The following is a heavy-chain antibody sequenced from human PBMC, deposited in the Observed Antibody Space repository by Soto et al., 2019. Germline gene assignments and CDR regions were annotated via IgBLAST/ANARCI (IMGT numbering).Heavy chain of an antibody. J-gene: IGHJ4*02. D-gene: IGHD4-17*01. Sequence: AASVKVSCKASGGTFSSYWMSWVRQAPGKGLEWVANIKQDGSEKYYVDSVRGRFTISRDNAKNSLYLQMNSLRAEDTAVYYCASGDYGDTYFDYWGQGTLVTVSS. V-gene: IGHV3-7*01. CDR2: IKQDGSEK. CDR3: ASGDYGDTYFDY. CDR1: GGTFSSYW.